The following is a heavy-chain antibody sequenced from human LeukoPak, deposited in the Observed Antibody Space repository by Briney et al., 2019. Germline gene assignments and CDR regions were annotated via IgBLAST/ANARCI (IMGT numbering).Heavy chain of an antibody. Sequence: SETLSLTCAVYGGSFSGYYWSWIRQPPGKGLEWIGEINHSGSTNYNPSLKSRVTISVDTSKNQFSLKLSSVTAADTAVYYCASAMGPDAFDIWGQWTMVTVSS. CDR1: GGSFSGYY. CDR2: INHSGST. CDR3: ASAMGPDAFDI. D-gene: IGHD2-8*01. J-gene: IGHJ3*02. V-gene: IGHV4-34*01.